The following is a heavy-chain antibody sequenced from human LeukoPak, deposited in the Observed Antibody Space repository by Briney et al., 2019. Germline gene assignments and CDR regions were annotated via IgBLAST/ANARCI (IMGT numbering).Heavy chain of an antibody. J-gene: IGHJ3*02. CDR2: IGTAGDT. CDR3: ARGEPHCSGGSCSSFDI. Sequence: GGSLRLSCAASGFTFSSYDMHWVRQATGKGLEWVSAIGTAGDTYYPGSVKGRFTISRENAKNSLYLQMNSLRAGDTAVYYCARGEPHCSGGSCSSFDIWGQGTMVTVSS. V-gene: IGHV3-13*01. D-gene: IGHD2-15*01. CDR1: GFTFSSYD.